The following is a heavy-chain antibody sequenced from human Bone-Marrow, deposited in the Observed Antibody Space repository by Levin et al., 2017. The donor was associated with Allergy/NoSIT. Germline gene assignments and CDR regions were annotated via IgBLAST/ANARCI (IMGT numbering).Heavy chain of an antibody. V-gene: IGHV3-30-3*01. Sequence: GGSLRLSCAASGFTFSSYAMHWVRQAPGKGLEWVAVISYDGSNKDYADSVKGRLTISRDNAKNTLFLQMNSLRAEDTAVYYCARGSDYGDYAYYYYYGMDVWGQGTTVTISS. CDR2: ISYDGSNK. CDR3: ARGSDYGDYAYYYYYGMDV. J-gene: IGHJ6*02. D-gene: IGHD4-17*01. CDR1: GFTFSSYA.